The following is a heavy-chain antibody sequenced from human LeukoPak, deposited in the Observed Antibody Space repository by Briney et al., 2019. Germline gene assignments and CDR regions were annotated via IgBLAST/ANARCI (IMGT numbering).Heavy chain of an antibody. Sequence: GGSLRLSCAASGFTFSSYIMNWVRQAPGKGLEWVASISSSSNYIYYADSVKGRSTISRDNAKNSLYLQMNSLRAEDTAVYYCARDHRYSYSSGWYWFDPWGQGTLVTVSS. CDR1: GFTFSSYI. D-gene: IGHD6-19*01. CDR3: ARDHRYSYSSGWYWFDP. V-gene: IGHV3-21*01. CDR2: ISSSSNYI. J-gene: IGHJ5*02.